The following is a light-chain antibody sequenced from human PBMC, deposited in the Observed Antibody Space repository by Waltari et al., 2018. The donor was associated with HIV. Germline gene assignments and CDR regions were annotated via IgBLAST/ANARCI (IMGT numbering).Light chain of an antibody. CDR1: QSISEW. J-gene: IGKJ1*01. Sequence: DIQMTQSPSTLSASVGDSVTITCRASQSISEWVAWYQQRPGEAPKLLIYKASTLKSGVPSRFSGSGSGTEFTLTISCLQPEDFATYYCQQFNYSPTFGQGTTVEI. CDR2: KAS. V-gene: IGKV1-5*03. CDR3: QQFNYSPT.